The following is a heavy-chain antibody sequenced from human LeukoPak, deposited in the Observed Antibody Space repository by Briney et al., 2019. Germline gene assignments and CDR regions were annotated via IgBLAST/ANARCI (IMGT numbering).Heavy chain of an antibody. D-gene: IGHD3-3*01. CDR3: ARTVSYYDFWSGFPKENWFDP. CDR1: GYTFTTYN. V-gene: IGHV1-69*02. J-gene: IGHJ5*02. CDR2: IIPILGIA. Sequence: SVKVSCKTSGYTFTTYNIGWVRQAPGQGLEWMGRIIPILGIANYAQKFQGRVTITADKSTSTAYMELSSLRSEDTAVYYCARTVSYYDFWSGFPKENWFDPWGQGTLVTVSS.